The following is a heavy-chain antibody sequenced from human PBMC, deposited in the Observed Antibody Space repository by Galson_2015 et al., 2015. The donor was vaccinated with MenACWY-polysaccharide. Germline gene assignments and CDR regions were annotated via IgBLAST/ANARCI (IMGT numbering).Heavy chain of an antibody. CDR2: IWYDGSNK. D-gene: IGHD2-21*02. CDR3: ARSSSLVVVTEGGDY. CDR1: GFTFSSYG. V-gene: IGHV3-33*01. J-gene: IGHJ4*02. Sequence: SLRLSCAASGFTFSSYGMHWVRQAPGKGLEWVAVIWYDGSNKYYADSVKGRFTISRDNSKNTLYLQMNSLRAEDTAVYYCARSSSLVVVTEGGDYWGQGTLVTVSS.